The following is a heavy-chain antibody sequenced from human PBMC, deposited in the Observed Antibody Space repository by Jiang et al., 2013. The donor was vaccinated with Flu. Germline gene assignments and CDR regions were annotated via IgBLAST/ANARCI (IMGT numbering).Heavy chain of an antibody. Sequence: GPGLVKPSETLSLTCSVSGGSVSSGGYYGSWIRQPPGKGLEWIGYIYYSGTTNQNPSLKSRGTISVDTSKNQFSLKLSSVTAADTAVYYCARSSLTMIAVGGMDVWGHGTTVTVSS. J-gene: IGHJ6*02. CDR1: GGSVSSGGYY. CDR3: ARSSLTMIAVGGMDV. D-gene: IGHD3-22*01. CDR2: IYYSGTT. V-gene: IGHV4-61*08.